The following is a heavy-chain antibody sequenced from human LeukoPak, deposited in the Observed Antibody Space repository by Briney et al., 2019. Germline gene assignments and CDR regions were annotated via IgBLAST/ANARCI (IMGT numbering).Heavy chain of an antibody. Sequence: PGGSLRLSCAASGFTFSSYSMNWVRQAPGKGLEWVSSISSSSSYIYYADSVKGRFTISRDNAKNSLYLQTNSLRAEDTAVYYCARIAARPIYYYYMDVWGKGTTVTVSS. J-gene: IGHJ6*03. CDR2: ISSSSSYI. CDR3: ARIAARPIYYYYMDV. D-gene: IGHD6-6*01. V-gene: IGHV3-21*01. CDR1: GFTFSSYS.